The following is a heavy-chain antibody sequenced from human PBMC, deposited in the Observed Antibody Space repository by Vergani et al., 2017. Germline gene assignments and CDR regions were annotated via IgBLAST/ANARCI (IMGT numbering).Heavy chain of an antibody. J-gene: IGHJ3*02. CDR3: ARNPYCGGDCYSDAFDI. D-gene: IGHD2-21*02. Sequence: QVQLQESGPGLVKPSETLSLTCTVSGGSISSYYWSWIRQPPGKGLEWIGYIYYRGSTNYNHTLKSRVTISVDTSKNQFSLKLSSVTAADTAVYYCARNPYCGGDCYSDAFDIWGQGTMVTVSS. CDR2: IYYRGST. V-gene: IGHV4-59*01. CDR1: GGSISSYY.